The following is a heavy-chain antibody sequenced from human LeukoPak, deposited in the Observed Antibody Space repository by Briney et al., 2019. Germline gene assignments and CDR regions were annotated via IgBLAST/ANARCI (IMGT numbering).Heavy chain of an antibody. CDR2: IYYSGST. Sequence: PSETLSLTCTVSGGSISSYYWSWIRQPPGKGLEWIGYIYYSGSTSYNPSLKSRVTISVDTSKNQFSLKLSSVTAADTAVYYCAREGLLGYYYYMDVWGKGTTVTVSS. V-gene: IGHV4-59*01. CDR1: GGSISSYY. CDR3: AREGLLGYYYYMDV. J-gene: IGHJ6*03.